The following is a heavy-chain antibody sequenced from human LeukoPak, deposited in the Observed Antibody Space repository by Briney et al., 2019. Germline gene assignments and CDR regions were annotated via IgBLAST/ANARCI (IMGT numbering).Heavy chain of an antibody. Sequence: GGSLRLSCAASGFTFSSYAMSWVRQAPGKGLEWVSAISGSGGSTYYADSVKGRFTISRDNSKNTLYLQMNSLRAEDTAVYYCAKDRFSGGSGSYYSDWGQGTLVTVSS. D-gene: IGHD3-10*01. V-gene: IGHV3-23*01. CDR3: AKDRFSGGSGSYYSD. CDR1: GFTFSSYA. J-gene: IGHJ4*02. CDR2: ISGSGGST.